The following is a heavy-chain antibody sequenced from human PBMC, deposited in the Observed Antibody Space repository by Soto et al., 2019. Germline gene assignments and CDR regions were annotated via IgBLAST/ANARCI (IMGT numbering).Heavy chain of an antibody. CDR3: ARISPNYGDYCFDY. V-gene: IGHV1-69*13. Sequence: GASVKVSCKASGDTFSSYAISWVRQAPGQGLEWMGGIIPIFGTANYAQKFQGRVTITADESTSTAYMELSSLRSEDTAVYYCARISPNYGDYCFDYWGQRALVTVSS. CDR2: IIPIFGTA. J-gene: IGHJ4*02. CDR1: GDTFSSYA. D-gene: IGHD4-17*01.